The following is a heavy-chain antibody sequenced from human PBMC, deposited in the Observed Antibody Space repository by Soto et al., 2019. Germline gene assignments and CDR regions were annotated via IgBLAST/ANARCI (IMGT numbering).Heavy chain of an antibody. Sequence: PGGSLRLSCAASGFTFSSYSIHWVRQAPGKGLEWVSSIGTRSDVYYADSVKGRFTISRDNAKSSMALQMNSLRAEDTGVYYCAREETAWPLAYGLDVWGQGTTVTVSS. J-gene: IGHJ6*02. CDR3: AREETAWPLAYGLDV. V-gene: IGHV3-21*01. CDR2: IGTRSDV. CDR1: GFTFSSYS. D-gene: IGHD2-21*02.